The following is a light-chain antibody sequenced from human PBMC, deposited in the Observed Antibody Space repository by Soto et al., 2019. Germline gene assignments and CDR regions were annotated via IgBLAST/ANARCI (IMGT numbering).Light chain of an antibody. Sequence: AIQLTQSPSSLSASVGDRVTITCRASQDITSALAWYQQKPGKAPNLLIYAASSLKSGVPSRFSGSGSGTYFTLTISSLQPEDFATYYCHQFNSYVITFGQGTRLETK. CDR3: HQFNSYVIT. CDR2: AAS. V-gene: IGKV1-13*02. J-gene: IGKJ5*01. CDR1: QDITSA.